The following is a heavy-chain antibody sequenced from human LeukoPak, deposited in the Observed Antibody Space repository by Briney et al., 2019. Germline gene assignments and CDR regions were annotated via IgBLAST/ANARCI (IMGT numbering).Heavy chain of an antibody. CDR2: ISSSSSYI. V-gene: IGHV3-21*01. CDR3: ARDSGDPPYNYYYYYGMDV. CDR1: GFTFSSYS. Sequence: PGGSLRLSCAASGFTFSSYSMNWVRQAPGKGLEWVSSISSSSSYIYYADSVKGRFTISRDNAKNSLYLQMNSLRAEDTAVYYCARDSGDPPYNYYYYYGMDVWGQGTTVTVSS. J-gene: IGHJ6*02. D-gene: IGHD3-16*01.